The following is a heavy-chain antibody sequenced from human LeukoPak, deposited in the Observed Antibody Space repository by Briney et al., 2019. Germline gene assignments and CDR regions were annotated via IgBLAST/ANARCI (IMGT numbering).Heavy chain of an antibody. V-gene: IGHV4-61*02. CDR3: ARDRDSYGYSALGY. D-gene: IGHD5-18*01. Sequence: SQTLSLTCTVSGGSISSGSYYWSWIRQPAGKGLEWIGRIYTSGSTNYNPSLKSRVTTSVDTSKNQFSLKLSSVTAADTAVYYCARDRDSYGYSALGYWGQGTLVTVSS. CDR1: GGSISSGSYY. J-gene: IGHJ4*02. CDR2: IYTSGST.